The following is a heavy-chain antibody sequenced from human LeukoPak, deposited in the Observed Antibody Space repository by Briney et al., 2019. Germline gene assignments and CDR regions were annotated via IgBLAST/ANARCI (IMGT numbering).Heavy chain of an antibody. CDR2: IYTSGST. Sequence: SETLSLTCTVSGGSISSYYWSWIRQPAGKGLEWIGRIYTSGSTNYNPSLKSRVTISVDTSKNQFSLKLSSVTAADTAVYYCARGARRSSWYRGASSDLGRFDYWGQGTLVTVSS. CDR3: ARGARRSSWYRGASSDLGRFDY. V-gene: IGHV4-4*07. CDR1: GGSISSYY. D-gene: IGHD6-13*01. J-gene: IGHJ4*02.